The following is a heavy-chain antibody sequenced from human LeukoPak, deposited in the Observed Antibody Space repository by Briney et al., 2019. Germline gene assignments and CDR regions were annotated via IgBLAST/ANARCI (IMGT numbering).Heavy chain of an antibody. D-gene: IGHD6-13*01. CDR3: ARAWSSSFNWFDP. V-gene: IGHV4-61*01. J-gene: IGHJ5*02. CDR1: GGSVSSGNYY. CDR2: IYYSGST. Sequence: SETLSLTCTVSGGSVSSGNYYWSWIRQPPGKGLEWIGYIYYSGSTNYNPSLKSRVTISVDTSKNQFSLKLSSVTAADTAVYYCARAWSSSFNWFDPWGQGTLVTVSS.